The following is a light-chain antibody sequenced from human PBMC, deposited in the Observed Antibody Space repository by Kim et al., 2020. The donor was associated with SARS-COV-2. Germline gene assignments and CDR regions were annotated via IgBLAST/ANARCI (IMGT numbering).Light chain of an antibody. CDR2: DAS. CDR3: QQRSNWPPFT. CDR1: QSVSSY. Sequence: PGERATLSCRASQSVSSYLAWYQQKPGQAPRLLIYDASNRATGIPARFSGSGSGTDFTLTISSLEPEDFAVYYCQQRSNWPPFTFGGGTKVDIK. J-gene: IGKJ4*01. V-gene: IGKV3-11*01.